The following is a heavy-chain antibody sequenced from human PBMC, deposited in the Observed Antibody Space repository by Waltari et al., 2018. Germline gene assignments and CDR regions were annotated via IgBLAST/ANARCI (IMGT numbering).Heavy chain of an antibody. CDR3: ARMDLRSCWSGYYLDAFDI. J-gene: IGHJ3*02. CDR2: IYPWYADT. CDR1: GYSFTSYW. Sequence: EVQLVQSGAEVKKPGESLKISCKGSGYSFTSYWIGWVRQMPGKGLEWMGIIYPWYADTRYSPSFQGQVTISADKSISTAYLQWSSLKASDTAMYYCARMDLRSCWSGYYLDAFDIWGQGTMVTVSS. D-gene: IGHD3-3*01. V-gene: IGHV5-51*03.